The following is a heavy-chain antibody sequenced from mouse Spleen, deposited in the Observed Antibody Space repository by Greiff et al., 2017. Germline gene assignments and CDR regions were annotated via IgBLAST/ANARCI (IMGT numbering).Heavy chain of an antibody. J-gene: IGHJ2*01. D-gene: IGHD1-1*01. CDR1: GFTFSSYA. V-gene: IGHV5-9-1*01. Sequence: EVMLVESGGGLVKPGGSLKLSCAASGFTFSSYAMSWVRQTPEKRLEWVATISSGGSYTYYPDSVKGRFTISRDNAKNTLYLQMSSLRSEDTAMYYCARKSSYSFDYWGQGTTLTVSS. CDR3: ARKSSYSFDY. CDR2: ISSGGSYT.